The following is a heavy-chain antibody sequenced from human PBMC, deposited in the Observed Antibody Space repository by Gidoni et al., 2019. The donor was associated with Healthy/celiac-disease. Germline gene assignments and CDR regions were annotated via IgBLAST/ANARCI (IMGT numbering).Heavy chain of an antibody. V-gene: IGHV4-34*01. J-gene: IGHJ4*02. D-gene: IGHD3-10*01. CDR2: INHSGST. CDR1: GGSFSGYD. CDR3: ARASTMVRGVIITRGAYVN. Sequence: QVQLQQWGAGLLKPSETLFLTCAVYGGSFSGYDWSWIRQPPGKGLEWIVEINHSGSTNYIPSLKSRVTISVDTSKNQFSLKLSSVTAADTAVYYCARASTMVRGVIITRGAYVNWGQGTLVTVSS.